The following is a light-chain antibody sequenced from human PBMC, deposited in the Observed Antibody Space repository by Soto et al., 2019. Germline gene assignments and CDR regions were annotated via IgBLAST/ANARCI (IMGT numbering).Light chain of an antibody. V-gene: IGLV1-40*01. J-gene: IGLJ2*01. CDR3: QSSDSSLSGSVV. CDR2: DDT. CDR1: SYNIGAGYD. Sequence: QSVLTQPPSVSGAPGQRVTISCAGSSYNIGAGYDVNWYQQFPGTAPKLLIYDDTKRPSGVPDRFSGSKSATSASLAITGLQAEDEANYYCQSSDSSLSGSVVFGGGTKLTVL.